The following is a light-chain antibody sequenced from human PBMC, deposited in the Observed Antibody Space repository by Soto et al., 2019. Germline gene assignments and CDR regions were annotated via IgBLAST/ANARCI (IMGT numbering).Light chain of an antibody. J-gene: IGLJ2*01. CDR3: SSFRGSSTLVI. Sequence: QSALTQPASVSGSPGQSITISCTGTSSDVGGYDYVSWYQQHPGQAPKLVIYDVVNRPSGVSNRFSGSKSGNTASLTISGLQAQDEADYYCSSFRGSSTLVIFGGGTKVTVL. V-gene: IGLV2-14*03. CDR1: SSDVGGYDY. CDR2: DVV.